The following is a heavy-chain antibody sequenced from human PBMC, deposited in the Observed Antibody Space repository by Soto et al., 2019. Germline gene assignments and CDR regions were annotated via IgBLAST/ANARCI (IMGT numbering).Heavy chain of an antibody. CDR1: GFTVDDYA. CDR3: AKGMNYYGSGGYYLAAFDI. CDR2: ISWNSGSI. J-gene: IGHJ3*02. D-gene: IGHD3-10*01. Sequence: PGGSLRLSCAASGFTVDDYAMHWVRQDPGKGLEWVSGISWNSGSIGYADSVKGRFTISRDNAKNSLYLQMNSLRAEDTALYYCAKGMNYYGSGGYYLAAFDIWGQGTMVTVSS. V-gene: IGHV3-9*01.